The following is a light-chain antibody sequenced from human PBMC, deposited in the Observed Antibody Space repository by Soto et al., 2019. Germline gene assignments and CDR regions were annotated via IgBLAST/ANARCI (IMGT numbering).Light chain of an antibody. V-gene: IGLV2-14*01. CDR2: DVI. CDR3: SPYLRGSPRI. Sequence: QSALTQPASVSGSPGQSITISCTGTSNDVGGYDYVSWYQQHPGKAPKLIIYDVINRPSGISNRFAGSKSGNTASLTISGLHSEDEAVYYCSPYLRGSPRIFGGGTTVPVL. CDR1: SNDVGGYDY. J-gene: IGLJ2*01.